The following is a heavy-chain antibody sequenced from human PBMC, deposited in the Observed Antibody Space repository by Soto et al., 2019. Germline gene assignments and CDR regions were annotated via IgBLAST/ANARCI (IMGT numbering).Heavy chain of an antibody. CDR3: AKIPYYYDSSGYFSYFDY. CDR2: ISGSGGST. CDR1: GFTFSNAW. Sequence: GGSLRLSCAASGFTFSNAWMNWVRQAPGKGLEWVGAISGSGGSTYYADSVKGRFTISRDNSKNTLYLQMNSLRAEDTAVYYCAKIPYYYDSSGYFSYFDYWGQGTLVTVSS. J-gene: IGHJ4*02. V-gene: IGHV3-23*01. D-gene: IGHD3-22*01.